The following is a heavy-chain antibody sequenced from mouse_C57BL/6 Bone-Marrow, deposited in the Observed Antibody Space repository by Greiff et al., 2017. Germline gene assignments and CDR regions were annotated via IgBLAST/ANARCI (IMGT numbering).Heavy chain of an antibody. Sequence: QVQLKESGPELVKPGASVKLSCKASGYTFTSYDINWVKQRPGQGLEWIGWIYPRDDSTKYNEKFKGKATLTVDTSSSTAYMKLHSLTSEDSAVYFCARLEFDGSSGDGDFDVWGTGTTVTVSS. D-gene: IGHD1-1*01. V-gene: IGHV1-85*01. CDR1: GYTFTSYD. CDR2: IYPRDDST. J-gene: IGHJ1*03. CDR3: ARLEFDGSSGDGDFDV.